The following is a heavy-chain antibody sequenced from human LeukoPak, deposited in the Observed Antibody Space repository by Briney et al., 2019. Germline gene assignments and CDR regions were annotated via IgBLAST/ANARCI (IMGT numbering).Heavy chain of an antibody. CDR2: ISYDGSDK. V-gene: IGHV3-30*04. D-gene: IGHD2-2*01. Sequence: GGSLRLSCAASGFTFSGYAMHWVRQAPGKGLEWVAVISYDGSDKYYADSVKGRFTISRDNSKNTLYLQMNSLRAEDTAVYYCARAYCSSTSCEYYYYYGMDVWGQGTTVTVSS. CDR3: ARAYCSSTSCEYYYYYGMDV. J-gene: IGHJ6*02. CDR1: GFTFSGYA.